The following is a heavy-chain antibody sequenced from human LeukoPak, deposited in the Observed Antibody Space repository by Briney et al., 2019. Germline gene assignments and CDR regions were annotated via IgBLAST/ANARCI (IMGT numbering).Heavy chain of an antibody. CDR3: ARARLMTTVTYFDY. CDR2: IWSDGSNK. J-gene: IGHJ4*02. CDR1: GFTFSSYG. Sequence: AGGSLRLSCAASGFTFSSYGMHWVRQAPGKGLEWVAVIWSDGSNKYYADSVKGRFTISRDNSKNTLYLQMNSLRAEDTAVYYCARARLMTTVTYFDYWGQGTLVTVSS. D-gene: IGHD4-17*01. V-gene: IGHV3-33*01.